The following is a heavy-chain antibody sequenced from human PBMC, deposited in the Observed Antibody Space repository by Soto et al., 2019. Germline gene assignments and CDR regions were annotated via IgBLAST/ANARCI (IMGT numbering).Heavy chain of an antibody. CDR2: INSDGSST. D-gene: IGHD3-10*01. CDR3: ARGITMVRGVITEPHYYYYGMDV. V-gene: IGHV3-74*01. CDR1: GFTFSSYW. Sequence: PGGSLRLSCAASGFTFSSYWMHWVRQAPGKGLVWVSRINSDGSSTSYADSVKGRFTISRDNAKNTLYLQMNSLRAEDTAVYYCARGITMVRGVITEPHYYYYGMDVWGQGTTVIVSS. J-gene: IGHJ6*02.